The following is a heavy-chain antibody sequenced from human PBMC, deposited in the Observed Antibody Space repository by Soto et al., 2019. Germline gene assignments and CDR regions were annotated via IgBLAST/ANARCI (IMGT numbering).Heavy chain of an antibody. CDR2: IFYDGYT. V-gene: IGHV4-39*01. CDR1: GDSISGSPYF. D-gene: IGHD6-13*01. J-gene: IGHJ4*02. Sequence: QVQLQESGPGLVMPSETLSLTCTVSGDSISGSPYFWGWIRQPPGKRLEWIGSIFYDGYTLYTPSLKSRVTISVDTSKYQFSLQLTSVAAADTAIYFCARLQAAVPHYWGQGILVTVSS. CDR3: ARLQAAVPHY.